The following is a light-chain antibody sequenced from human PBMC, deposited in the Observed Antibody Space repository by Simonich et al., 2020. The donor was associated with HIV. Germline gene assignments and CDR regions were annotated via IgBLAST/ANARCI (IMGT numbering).Light chain of an antibody. V-gene: IGKV3-15*01. Sequence: EIVMTQSPATLSVSPVERATLSCRASQSVRSNLAWYQQKPGQAPRPLIYGASTRATGIPARFSGSGSGTEFTLTISSMQSEDFAVYYCQQYNNWPLTWTFGQGTKVEIK. CDR1: QSVRSN. CDR3: QQYNNWPLTWT. J-gene: IGKJ1*01. CDR2: GAS.